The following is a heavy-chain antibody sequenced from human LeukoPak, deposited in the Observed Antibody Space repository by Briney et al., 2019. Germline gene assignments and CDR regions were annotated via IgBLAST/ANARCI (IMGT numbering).Heavy chain of an antibody. CDR3: ARAVDSSSWHPFDY. V-gene: IGHV4-61*08. CDR2: IYYSGST. J-gene: IGHJ4*02. Sequence: SQTLSLTCTVSGGSISSADYYWSWIRQPPGKGLEWIGYIYYSGSTNYNPSLKSRVTISVDTSKNQFSLKLSSVTAADTAVYYCARAVDSSSWHPFDYWGQGTLVTVSS. CDR1: GGSISSADYY. D-gene: IGHD6-13*01.